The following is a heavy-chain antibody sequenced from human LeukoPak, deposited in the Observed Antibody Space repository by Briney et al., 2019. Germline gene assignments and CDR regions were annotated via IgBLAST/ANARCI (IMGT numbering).Heavy chain of an antibody. CDR1: GFTFDDYA. D-gene: IGHD3-22*01. CDR3: ARDRTYDSGGHYSGNTDY. V-gene: IGHV3-43*02. CDR2: IRGDGSNT. Sequence: GGSLRLSCAASGFTFDDYAMDWVRQVPERGLEWVSLIRGDGSNTKYADSVKGRFTISRDNSKNSLYLQMNSLRTEDTALYFCARDRTYDSGGHYSGNTDYWGQGTLVTVSS. J-gene: IGHJ4*02.